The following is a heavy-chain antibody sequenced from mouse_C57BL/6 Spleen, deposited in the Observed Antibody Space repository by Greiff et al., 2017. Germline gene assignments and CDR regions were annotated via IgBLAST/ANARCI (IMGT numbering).Heavy chain of an antibody. Sequence: EVQLVESEGGLVQPGSSMKLSCTASGFTFSDYYMAWVRQVPEKGLEWVANINYDGSSTYYLDSLKSRFIISRDNAKNILYLQMSSLKSDDTATYYCARVGHSNYFFDYGGQGTTLTVSS. V-gene: IGHV5-16*01. CDR3: ARVGHSNYFFDY. D-gene: IGHD2-5*01. CDR1: GFTFSDYY. CDR2: INYDGSST. J-gene: IGHJ2*01.